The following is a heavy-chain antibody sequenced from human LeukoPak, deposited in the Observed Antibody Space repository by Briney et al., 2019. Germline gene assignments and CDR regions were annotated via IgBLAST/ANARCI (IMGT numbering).Heavy chain of an antibody. CDR3: ARDLGGSGSSPDQYFGMDV. J-gene: IGHJ6*02. Sequence: GGSLRLSCAASGFSFGNYEMNWVRQAPGKGLEWISYITASSTTIYYADSVKGRFTISRDNAKNSLYLQMNGLRGEDTAVYSCARDLGGSGSSPDQYFGMDVWGQGTTVTVSS. D-gene: IGHD2-15*01. CDR2: ITASSTTI. V-gene: IGHV3-48*03. CDR1: GFSFGNYE.